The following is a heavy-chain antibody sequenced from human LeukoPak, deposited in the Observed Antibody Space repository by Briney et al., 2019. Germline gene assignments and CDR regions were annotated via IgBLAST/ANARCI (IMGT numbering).Heavy chain of an antibody. V-gene: IGHV4-30-2*01. D-gene: IGHD1-26*01. Sequence: PSETLSLTCTVSGGSISSGGYYWSWIRQPPGKGLEWIGYIYHSGSTYYNPSLKSRVTISVDRSKNQFSLKLSSVTAADTAVYYCAREELLDAFDIWGQGTMVTVSS. J-gene: IGHJ3*02. CDR2: IYHSGST. CDR1: GGSISSGGYY. CDR3: AREELLDAFDI.